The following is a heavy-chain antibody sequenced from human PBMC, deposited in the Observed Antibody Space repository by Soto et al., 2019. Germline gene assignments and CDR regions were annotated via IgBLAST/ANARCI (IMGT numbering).Heavy chain of an antibody. CDR3: EKEISVVFVF. CDR1: GFSFSSYG. Sequence: GGSLRLSCAASGFSFSSYGMHWVRQAPGKGLEWVAVIWFDGSDEYYSDSVKGRFTVFRDNSKDTLYLQMNSLTAEDTAVYYCEKEISVVFVFWAQGKMVTVPS. J-gene: IGHJ3*01. CDR2: IWFDGSDE. V-gene: IGHV3-33*06.